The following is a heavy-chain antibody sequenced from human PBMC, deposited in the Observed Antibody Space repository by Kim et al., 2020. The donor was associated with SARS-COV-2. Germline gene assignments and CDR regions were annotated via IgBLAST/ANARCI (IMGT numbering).Heavy chain of an antibody. V-gene: IGHV3-30*04. J-gene: IGHJ4*02. Sequence: GGSLRLSCAASGFTFSSYAMHWVRQAPGKGLEWVSVISYDGSNKYYADSVKGRFTISRDNAKNTLYLQMNSLRAEDTAVYYCARVWYCGSGSYYRTFDYWGQRGLGSLSS. CDR2: ISYDGSNK. D-gene: IGHD3-10*01. CDR3: ARVWYCGSGSYYRTFDY. CDR1: GFTFSSYA.